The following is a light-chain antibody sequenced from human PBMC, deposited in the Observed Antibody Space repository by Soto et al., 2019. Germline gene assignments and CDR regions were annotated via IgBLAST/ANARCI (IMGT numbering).Light chain of an antibody. CDR3: CSYAGSSTYVV. Sequence: QSVLTQPASVSGSLGQSITISCTGTSSDVGSYNLVSGYQQHPGKAPKRMIYEDSKRPSGVSNRFSGSKSGNTASLTISGLQAEDEADYYCCSYAGSSTYVVFGGGTKLTVL. V-gene: IGLV2-23*01. CDR1: SSDVGSYNL. J-gene: IGLJ2*01. CDR2: EDS.